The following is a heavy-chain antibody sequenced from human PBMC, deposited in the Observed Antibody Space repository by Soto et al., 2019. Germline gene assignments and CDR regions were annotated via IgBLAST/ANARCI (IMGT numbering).Heavy chain of an antibody. CDR1: GFTFSSYS. CDR3: ARDGFESSGYRDYFDY. J-gene: IGHJ4*02. Sequence: EVQLVESGGGLVQPGGSLRLSCAASGFTFSSYSMNWVRQAPGKGLEWVSYISSSSSTIYYADSVKGRFTISRDNAKNSLYLQMNSLRDEDTAVYYCARDGFESSGYRDYFDYWGQGTLVTVSS. CDR2: ISSSSSTI. V-gene: IGHV3-48*02. D-gene: IGHD3-22*01.